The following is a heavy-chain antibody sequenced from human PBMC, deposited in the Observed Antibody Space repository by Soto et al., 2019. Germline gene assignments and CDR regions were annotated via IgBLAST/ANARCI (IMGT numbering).Heavy chain of an antibody. D-gene: IGHD5-12*01. CDR2: INHSGST. V-gene: IGHV4-34*01. CDR3: ARGGGYSGYDEYYYYGMDV. Sequence: QVQLQQWGAGLLKPSETLSLTCAVYGGSFSGYYWSWIRQPPGKGLEWIGEINHSGSTNYNPSLKSRVTISVDTSKNQFSLKPSSVTAADTAVYYCARGGGYSGYDEYYYYGMDVWGQGTTVTVSS. CDR1: GGSFSGYY. J-gene: IGHJ6*02.